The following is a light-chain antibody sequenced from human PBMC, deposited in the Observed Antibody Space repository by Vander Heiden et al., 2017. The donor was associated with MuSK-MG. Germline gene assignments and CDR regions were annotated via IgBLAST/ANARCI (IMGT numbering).Light chain of an antibody. CDR1: QSISSY. J-gene: IGKJ5*01. CDR3: QQSDSTPQIT. CDR2: AAS. Sequence: DIQMTQSPSSLSASVGDRVTITCRASQSISSYLNWYQQKPGKAPKLLIYAASSLQSGVPSRFSGSGSGTDFTLTISSLQPEDFATYYCQQSDSTPQITFGQGTRLEIK. V-gene: IGKV1-39*01.